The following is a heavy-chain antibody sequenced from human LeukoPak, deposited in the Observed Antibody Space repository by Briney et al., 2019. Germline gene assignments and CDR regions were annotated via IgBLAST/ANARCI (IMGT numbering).Heavy chain of an antibody. Sequence: SETLSLTWAVYGGSFSGHYRSWIRQPSEKGLEWIGEINHSGSTNYNPSLKSRVTISVDTSKNQFSLKLSSVTAADTAVYYCARSRGAKVYDYWGQGTLVTVSS. CDR2: INHSGST. D-gene: IGHD1-26*01. J-gene: IGHJ4*02. CDR3: ARSRGAKVYDY. CDR1: GGSFSGHY. V-gene: IGHV4-34*01.